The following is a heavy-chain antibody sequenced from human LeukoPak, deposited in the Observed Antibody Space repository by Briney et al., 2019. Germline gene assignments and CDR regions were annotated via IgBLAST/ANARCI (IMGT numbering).Heavy chain of an antibody. CDR2: ISGSATST. CDR3: ARAAMVRGVDYFDY. CDR1: GFTFSSYS. J-gene: IGHJ4*02. V-gene: IGHV3-23*01. D-gene: IGHD3-10*01. Sequence: TGGSLRLPCAASGFTFSSYSMTWVRQAPGKGLEWVSVISGSATSTYYADSVKGRFTISRDNSKNTLYLQVNSLRAGDTAVYYCARAAMVRGVDYFDYWGQGTLVTVSS.